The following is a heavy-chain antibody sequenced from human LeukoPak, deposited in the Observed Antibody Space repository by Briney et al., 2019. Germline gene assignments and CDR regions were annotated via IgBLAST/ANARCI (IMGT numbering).Heavy chain of an antibody. Sequence: GGSLRLSCAASGFTFSAYWMHWVRQAPGKGLVWVSRIKTDGSRTMYADFLQGRFTISRDTAKSTLFLQMNSLRAEDTAVYYCAREAQVEGALQSWGQGTLVTVSS. D-gene: IGHD1-1*01. J-gene: IGHJ5*02. CDR1: GFTFSAYW. CDR3: AREAQVEGALQS. V-gene: IGHV3-74*03. CDR2: IKTDGSRT.